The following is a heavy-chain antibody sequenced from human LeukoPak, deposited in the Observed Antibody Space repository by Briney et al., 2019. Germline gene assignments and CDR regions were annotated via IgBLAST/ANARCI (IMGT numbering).Heavy chain of an antibody. CDR3: ARAYDLEDY. D-gene: IGHD3-3*01. Sequence: PSETLSLTCAVYGGSFSGYYWSWIRQPPGKGLEWIGEINHSGSTNYNPSLKSRVTISVDTSKNQFSLKLSSVTAADTAAYYCARAYDLEDYWGQGTLVTVSS. V-gene: IGHV4-34*01. CDR2: INHSGST. CDR1: GGSFSGYY. J-gene: IGHJ4*02.